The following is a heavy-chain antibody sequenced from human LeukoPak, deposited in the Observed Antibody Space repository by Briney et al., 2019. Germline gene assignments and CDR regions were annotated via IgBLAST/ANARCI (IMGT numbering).Heavy chain of an antibody. V-gene: IGHV4-39*01. J-gene: IGHJ3*02. CDR1: GGSISSYY. Sequence: PSETLSLTCTVSGGSISSYYWGWIRQPPGKGLEWIGSIYYSGSTYYNPSLKSRVTISVDTSKNQFSLKLSSVTAADTAVYYCASTLGSPNAFEIWGQGTMVTVSS. D-gene: IGHD3-16*01. CDR3: ASTLGSPNAFEI. CDR2: IYYSGST.